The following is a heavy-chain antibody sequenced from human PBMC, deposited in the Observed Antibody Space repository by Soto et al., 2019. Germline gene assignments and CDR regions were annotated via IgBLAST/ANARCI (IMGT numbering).Heavy chain of an antibody. CDR2: IYYSGST. CDR3: ARSSMKGLVTTNLWYFHH. J-gene: IGHJ1*01. Sequence: QLQLQESGPGLVKPSETLSLTCTVSGGSISSSTYYWGWIRQPPGKGLEWIGSIYYSGSTYYNPSLRSRVTISVDTSKNQFSLKLSSLTAADTAVYYCARSSMKGLVTTNLWYFHHWGQGTLVTVSS. D-gene: IGHD4-17*01. CDR1: GGSISSSTYY. V-gene: IGHV4-39*01.